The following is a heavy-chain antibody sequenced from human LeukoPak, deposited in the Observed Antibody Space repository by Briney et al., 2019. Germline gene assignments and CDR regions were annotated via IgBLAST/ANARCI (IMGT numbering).Heavy chain of an antibody. Sequence: SETLSLTCTVSGGSISSYYWIWMRQPPGKGLEGIGYIYYSGSTNYNPSLKSRVTISVDTSKNQFSLKLSSVTAADTAVYYCARGDSYSSSFYLDYWGQGTLVTVSS. CDR2: IYYSGST. CDR1: GGSISSYY. J-gene: IGHJ4*02. D-gene: IGHD6-6*01. V-gene: IGHV4-59*08. CDR3: ARGDSYSSSFYLDY.